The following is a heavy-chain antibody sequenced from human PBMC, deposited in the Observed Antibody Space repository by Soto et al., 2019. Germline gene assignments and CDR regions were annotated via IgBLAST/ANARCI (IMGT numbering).Heavy chain of an antibody. V-gene: IGHV3-48*04. CDR3: ARDLTYYYMDV. J-gene: IGHJ6*03. CDR1: GFTFSSYS. CDR2: ISSSSSTI. Sequence: GGSLRLSCAASGFTFSSYSMNWVRQAPGKGLEWVSYISSSSSTIYYADSVKGRFTISRDNAKNSLYLQMNSLRAEDTTVYYCARDLTYYYMDVWGKGTTVTGSS.